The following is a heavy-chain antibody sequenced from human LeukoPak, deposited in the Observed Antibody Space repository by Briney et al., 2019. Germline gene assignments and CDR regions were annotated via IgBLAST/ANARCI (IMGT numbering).Heavy chain of an antibody. Sequence: PGGSLRLSCAASGFTFSSYAMSWVRQAPGKGLEWIGEINHSGSTNYNPSLKSRVTISVDTSKNQFSLKLSSVTAADTAVYYCARGTIAVATLNYWGQGTLVTVSS. CDR1: GFTFSSYA. J-gene: IGHJ4*02. V-gene: IGHV4-34*01. CDR2: INHSGST. D-gene: IGHD6-19*01. CDR3: ARGTIAVATLNY.